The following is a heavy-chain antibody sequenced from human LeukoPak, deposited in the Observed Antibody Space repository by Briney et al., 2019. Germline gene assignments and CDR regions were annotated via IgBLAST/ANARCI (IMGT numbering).Heavy chain of an antibody. D-gene: IGHD4-17*01. CDR2: ISGSGGST. CDR1: GFTFSSYA. CDR3: ARHSYYGDYRPFDY. Sequence: PGGSLRLSCAASGFTFSSYAMSWVRQAPGKGLEWVSSISGSGGSTYYADYVKGRFTISRDNSKNTLDLQMNSLRAEDTAVYYCARHSYYGDYRPFDYWGQGTLVTVSS. V-gene: IGHV3-23*01. J-gene: IGHJ4*02.